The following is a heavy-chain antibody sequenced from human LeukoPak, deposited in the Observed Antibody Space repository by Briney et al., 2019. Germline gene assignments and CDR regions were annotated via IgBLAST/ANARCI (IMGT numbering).Heavy chain of an antibody. CDR1: GYTFTSYD. CDR2: MNPNSGNT. CDR3: ARGIGDIVVVPAASGLDY. Sequence: ASVKVSCKASGYTFTSYDINWVRQATGQGLEWMGWMNPNSGNTGYAQKLQGRVTMTRNTSISTAYMELSSLRSEDTAVYYCARGIGDIVVVPAASGLDYWGQGTLVTVSS. J-gene: IGHJ4*02. V-gene: IGHV1-8*01. D-gene: IGHD2-2*01.